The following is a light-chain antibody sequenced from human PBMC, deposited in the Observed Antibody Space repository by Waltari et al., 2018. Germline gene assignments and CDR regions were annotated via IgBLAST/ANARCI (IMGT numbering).Light chain of an antibody. Sequence: QSALAQPDSVSGSPGQSITISCTGTDSAIGAYNYVSWCQQHPGIAPNFLLYDVSDRPAGLSVRFTGSKSGKTASLSISGLQPEDASDYYCSSYTRRNTVIFGGETKLTVV. V-gene: IGLV2-14*03. CDR1: DSAIGAYNY. CDR2: DVS. CDR3: SSYTRRNTVI. J-gene: IGLJ2*01.